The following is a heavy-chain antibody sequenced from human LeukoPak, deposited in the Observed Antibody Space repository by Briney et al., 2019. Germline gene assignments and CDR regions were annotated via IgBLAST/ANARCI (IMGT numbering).Heavy chain of an antibody. CDR3: AKGGYDFWSGSSNWFDP. J-gene: IGHJ5*02. CDR2: IYYSGST. V-gene: IGHV4-39*07. D-gene: IGHD3-3*01. Sequence: SETLSLTCTVSGGSISSSSYYWGWIRQPPGKGLEWLGSIYYSGSTYYNPSLKSRVTISVDTSKNQFSLQLSSVTAADTAIYYCAKGGYDFWSGSSNWFDPWGQGTLVTVSS. CDR1: GGSISSSSYY.